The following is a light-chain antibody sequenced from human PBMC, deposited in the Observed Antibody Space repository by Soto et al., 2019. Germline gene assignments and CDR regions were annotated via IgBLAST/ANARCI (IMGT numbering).Light chain of an antibody. Sequence: DIRMTQSPSSLSASVGDRVSNTCRASQDISNYLAWFQQKPGKAPKSLIFSASVLQSAVPSRFSGRGSGTDFTLTISSLQPDDFATYYCQQYYSFPLTFGPGTRVHMK. J-gene: IGKJ3*01. CDR1: QDISNY. V-gene: IGKV1-16*01. CDR2: SAS. CDR3: QQYYSFPLT.